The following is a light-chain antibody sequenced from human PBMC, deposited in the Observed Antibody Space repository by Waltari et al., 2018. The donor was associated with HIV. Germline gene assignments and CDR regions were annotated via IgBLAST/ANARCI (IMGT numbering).Light chain of an antibody. CDR3: LQTYNTPRT. V-gene: IGKV1-39*01. Sequence: DIQMTQSPSSLSTSVGDTVTITCRASQSISNYLNWYQQKPGEAPKLLIYGASNLQNGVPPRFSGSGSGTDFTLTISSLLPEDFATYYCLQTYNTPRTFGQGTRLESK. J-gene: IGKJ2*01. CDR1: QSISNY. CDR2: GAS.